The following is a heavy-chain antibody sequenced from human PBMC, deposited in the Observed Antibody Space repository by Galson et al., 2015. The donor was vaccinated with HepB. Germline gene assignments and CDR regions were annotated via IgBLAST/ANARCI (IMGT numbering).Heavy chain of an antibody. Sequence: SLRLSCAASGLTFSNYDMNWVRQAPGKGLEWVSSISDNGGSTYKADSVKGRFTISRDNSKNTLYLQMNSLSAEDTAVYYCARAGPYYYAYYFDYWGQGTLVTVSS. CDR2: ISDNGGST. D-gene: IGHD3-10*01. CDR3: ARAGPYYYAYYFDY. CDR1: GLTFSNYD. J-gene: IGHJ4*02. V-gene: IGHV3-23*01.